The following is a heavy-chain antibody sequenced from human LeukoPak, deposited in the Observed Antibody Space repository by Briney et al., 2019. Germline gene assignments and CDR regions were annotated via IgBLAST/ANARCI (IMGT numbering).Heavy chain of an antibody. D-gene: IGHD3-9*01. CDR3: ARGDDILTGNRDWFDP. CDR1: GYTFTGNY. Sequence: ASVNVSCKASGYTFTGNYMHWVRQAPGQGLEWMGWINPNSGGTNYAQRFQGRVSMTRDTSISTAYMETSRLRSDDTAVYYCARGDDILTGNRDWFDPWGQGTLVTVFS. V-gene: IGHV1-2*02. J-gene: IGHJ5*02. CDR2: INPNSGGT.